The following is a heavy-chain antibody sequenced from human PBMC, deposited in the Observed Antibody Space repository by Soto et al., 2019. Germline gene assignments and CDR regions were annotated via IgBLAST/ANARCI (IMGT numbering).Heavy chain of an antibody. V-gene: IGHV1-69*06. CDR3: TRVVIPEFGRYDGMDV. Sequence: QVQLVQSGAEVQKPGSSVKVSCEASGGAFSSYAISWVRQAPGQGLELMGGVSPIFETAKYAQKFQGRVTITADKSTGIAYMELSSLRSDDTAVYYCTRVVIPEFGRYDGMDVWGQGTTVTVSS. J-gene: IGHJ6*02. D-gene: IGHD3-16*02. CDR2: VSPIFETA. CDR1: GGAFSSYA.